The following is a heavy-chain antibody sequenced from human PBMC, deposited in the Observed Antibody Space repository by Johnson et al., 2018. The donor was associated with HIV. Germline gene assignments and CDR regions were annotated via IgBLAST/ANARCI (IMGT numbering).Heavy chain of an antibody. CDR3: ARGGGSSSWYQAGAFDI. CDR2: IYSDGST. CDR1: GFTVSSNY. Sequence: VQLVESGGGLVQPGGSLRLSCAASGFTVSSNYISWVRQAPGRGLEWVSLIYSDGSTYYADSVKGRFTISRDDSKNTLYLQMSSLRAEDTAVYYCARGGGSSSWYQAGAFDIWGQGTMVTVSS. D-gene: IGHD6-13*01. J-gene: IGHJ3*02. V-gene: IGHV3-66*02.